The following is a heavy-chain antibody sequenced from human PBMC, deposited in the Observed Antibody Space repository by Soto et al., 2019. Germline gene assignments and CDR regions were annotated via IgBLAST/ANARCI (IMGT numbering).Heavy chain of an antibody. CDR2: IYYSGST. Sequence: SETLSLTCTVSGGSISSGDYYWSWVRQPPGKGLEWIGYIYYSGSTNYNPSLKSRITMSVDTSKNQFSLKLSSVTAADTAVYYCARVYGDYLRWFDPWGQGTQVTVSS. CDR1: GGSISSGDYY. D-gene: IGHD4-17*01. J-gene: IGHJ5*02. CDR3: ARVYGDYLRWFDP. V-gene: IGHV4-30-4*01.